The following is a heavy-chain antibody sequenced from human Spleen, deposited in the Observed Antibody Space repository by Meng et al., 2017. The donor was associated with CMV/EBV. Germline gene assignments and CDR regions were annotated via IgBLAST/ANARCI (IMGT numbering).Heavy chain of an antibody. CDR1: GYDFGIYA. J-gene: IGHJ4*02. D-gene: IGHD4-17*01. CDR2: VSGENGDT. V-gene: IGHV1-18*01. CDR3: ARAGAAVTTNLDF. Sequence: KASGYDFGIYAITWVRQAPGQGHEWVGWVSGENGDTNYGQKFQGRVTVTADTFTKTAYMEMRSLRSNDSAMYYCARAGAAVTTNLDFWGQGTLVTVSS.